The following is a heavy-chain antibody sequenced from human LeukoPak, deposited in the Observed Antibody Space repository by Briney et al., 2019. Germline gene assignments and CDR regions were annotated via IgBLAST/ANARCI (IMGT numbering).Heavy chain of an antibody. Sequence: PGGSLRLSCAASGFTFSDYYMSWIRQAPGKGLEWVSYISSSGSTIYYADSVKGRFTISRDNAKNSLYLQMNSLRAEDTAVYYCARRPKIYYYYGLDVWGQGTTVTVSS. CDR3: ARRPKIYYYYGLDV. CDR2: ISSSGSTI. J-gene: IGHJ6*02. V-gene: IGHV3-11*01. CDR1: GFTFSDYY.